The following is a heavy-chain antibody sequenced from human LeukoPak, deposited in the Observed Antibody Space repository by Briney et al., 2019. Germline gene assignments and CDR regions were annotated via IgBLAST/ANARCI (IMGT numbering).Heavy chain of an antibody. V-gene: IGHV4-34*01. Sequence: TSETLSLTCAVYGGSFSGYYWIWIRQPPGNGLEWIGEINHSGSTNYNPSLKSRVTISVDTSKNQFSLKLSSVTAADTAVYYCARGGVLLWFGELSLWGQGTQVTVSS. J-gene: IGHJ4*02. CDR3: ARGGVLLWFGELSL. D-gene: IGHD3-10*01. CDR1: GGSFSGYY. CDR2: INHSGST.